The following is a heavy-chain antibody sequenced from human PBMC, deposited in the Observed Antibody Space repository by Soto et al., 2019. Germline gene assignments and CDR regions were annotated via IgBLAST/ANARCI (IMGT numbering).Heavy chain of an antibody. CDR1: GGSISPFY. CDR2: IFHTGTT. Sequence: SETLSLTCTISGGSISPFYWNWIRQPPGKGLEWIGYIFHTGTTNYNPSLRSRVTMSLDTSKNQFSLNLRSVTAADTAVYYCARVGPWVPYYYDSSPYTFENWFDPWGQGTLVTVSS. J-gene: IGHJ5*02. V-gene: IGHV4-59*01. CDR3: ARVGPWVPYYYDSSPYTFENWFDP. D-gene: IGHD3-22*01.